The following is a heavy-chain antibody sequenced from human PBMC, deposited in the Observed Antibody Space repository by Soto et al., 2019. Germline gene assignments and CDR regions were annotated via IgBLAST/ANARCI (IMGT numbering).Heavy chain of an antibody. CDR1: GDTFANFG. Sequence: HLVQSGPEVKRPGASITVCCKTSGDTFANFGLSWVRQAPGQGLEWMGWIATYNNNKNYAQKFQGRLTLTTDTSTSTAYMELESLGYDDTAVYYCARVVRGVVNWFDPWGQGTLVTVSS. CDR3: ARVVRGVVNWFDP. J-gene: IGHJ5*02. V-gene: IGHV1-18*01. D-gene: IGHD3-10*01. CDR2: IATYNNNK.